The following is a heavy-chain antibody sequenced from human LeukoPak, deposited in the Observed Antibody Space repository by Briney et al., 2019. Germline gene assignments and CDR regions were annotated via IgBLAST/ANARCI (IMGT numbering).Heavy chain of an antibody. D-gene: IGHD2-8*01. CDR3: ARGGVYSTNGVCYYDY. V-gene: IGHV4-39*07. CDR2: IYYSGST. J-gene: IGHJ4*02. CDR1: GGPISSSSYY. Sequence: PSETLSLTCTVSGGPISSSSYYWGWIRQPPGKGLEWIGSIYYSGSTYYNPSLQSRVTISVDTSKNQFSLKLSSVTAADTAVYYCARGGVYSTNGVCYYDYSGQGTLVTVFS.